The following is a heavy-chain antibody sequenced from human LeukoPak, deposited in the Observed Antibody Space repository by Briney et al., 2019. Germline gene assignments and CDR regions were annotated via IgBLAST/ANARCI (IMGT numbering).Heavy chain of an antibody. D-gene: IGHD7-27*01. V-gene: IGHV4-59*01. CDR1: GDFITAYY. J-gene: IGHJ4*02. CDR2: VYYSGST. Sequence: SETLSLTCTVSGDFITAYYWSWIRQPPGKGLEWVGYVYYSGSTEYNPSLRSRVTISLEMSKHQFSLNLTSVTAADTAVYYCASNTGTVFDYWGQGALVTVSS. CDR3: ASNTGTVFDY.